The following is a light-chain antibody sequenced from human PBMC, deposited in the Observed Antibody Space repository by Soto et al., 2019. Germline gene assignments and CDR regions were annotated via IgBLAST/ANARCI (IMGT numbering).Light chain of an antibody. Sequence: QSVLTQPPSASGTPGQRVTISCSGSSSNSGSNVVAWYQQLPGTAPKLLIYGNNQRPSGVPDRFSGSKSGTSASLAISGLQSEDEADYYCATWDDTLNGWVFGGGTKLTVL. CDR3: ATWDDTLNGWV. CDR2: GNN. J-gene: IGLJ3*02. CDR1: SSNSGSNV. V-gene: IGLV1-44*01.